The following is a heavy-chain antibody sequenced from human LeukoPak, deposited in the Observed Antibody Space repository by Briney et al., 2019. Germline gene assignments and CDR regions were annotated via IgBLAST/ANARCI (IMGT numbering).Heavy chain of an antibody. J-gene: IGHJ4*02. CDR1: GFTFSSYA. CDR3: AKESIWFGEARGDY. V-gene: IGHV3-23*01. D-gene: IGHD3-10*01. Sequence: GGSLGLSCAASGFTFSSYAMSWVRQAPGKGLEWVSAISGSGGSTYYADSVKGRFTISRDNSKNTLYLQMNSLRAEDTAVYYCAKESIWFGEARGDYWGQGTLVTVSS. CDR2: ISGSGGST.